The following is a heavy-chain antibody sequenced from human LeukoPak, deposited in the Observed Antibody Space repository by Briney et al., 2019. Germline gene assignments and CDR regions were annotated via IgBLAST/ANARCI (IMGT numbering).Heavy chain of an antibody. CDR1: GFTFSAYA. J-gene: IGHJ4*02. V-gene: IGHV3-64D*09. CDR3: VKITSVTGADC. D-gene: IGHD1-1*01. Sequence: PGGSLRLSCSAAGFTFSAYAMYCVRQAPGEVREYVSGISSKGGSSFYADSVKGRFTISRDNSKNTLYLQMSSLRAEDTAVYYCVKITSVTGADCWGQGTRPTVSS. CDR2: ISSKGGSS.